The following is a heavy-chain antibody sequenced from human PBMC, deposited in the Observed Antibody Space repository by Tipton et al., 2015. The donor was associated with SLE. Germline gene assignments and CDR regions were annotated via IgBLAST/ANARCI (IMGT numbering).Heavy chain of an antibody. CDR3: ARPRGGLEWANFFDP. D-gene: IGHD4-11*01. Sequence: TLSLTCAVSGYSISSGYYWGWIRQPPGKGLEWIGCAYYMGNTYYNPSLNSRATISLDTSKNQFYLNLTSVTAADTAVYYCARPRGGLEWANFFDPWGQGILVSVSS. V-gene: IGHV4-38-2*01. J-gene: IGHJ5*02. CDR1: GYSISSGYY. CDR2: AYYMGNT.